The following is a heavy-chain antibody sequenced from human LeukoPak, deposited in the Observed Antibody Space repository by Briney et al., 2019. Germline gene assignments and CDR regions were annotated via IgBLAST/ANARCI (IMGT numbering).Heavy chain of an antibody. CDR1: GFTFSSYG. CDR2: ISYDGSNK. J-gene: IGHJ4*02. CDR3: AKPLWFGELQYFDY. Sequence: QPGGSLRLSCAASGFTFSSYGMHWVRQAPGKGLEWVAVISYDGSNKYYADSVKGRFTISRDNSKNTLYLQMNSLRAEDTAVYYCAKPLWFGELQYFDYWGQGTLVTVSS. V-gene: IGHV3-30*18. D-gene: IGHD3-10*01.